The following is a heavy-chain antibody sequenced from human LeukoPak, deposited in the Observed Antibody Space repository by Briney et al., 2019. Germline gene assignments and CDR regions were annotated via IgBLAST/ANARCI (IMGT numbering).Heavy chain of an antibody. J-gene: IGHJ4*02. D-gene: IGHD3-22*01. CDR1: GFTFSDYG. V-gene: IGHV3-30*02. CDR2: IQSDGSEK. Sequence: PGGSLRLSCAASGFTFSDYGMHWVRQAPGKGLEWVAFIQSDGSEKSSADSVKGRFTISRDNAKNSLYLQMNSLRAEDTAVYYCARDPDDSSGYYSLRTFDYWGQGTLVTVSS. CDR3: ARDPDDSSGYYSLRTFDY.